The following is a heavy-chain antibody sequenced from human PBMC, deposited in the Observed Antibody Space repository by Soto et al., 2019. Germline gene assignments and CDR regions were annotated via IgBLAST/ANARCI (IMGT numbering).Heavy chain of an antibody. D-gene: IGHD2-15*01. CDR3: ISHSPEDMKRT. V-gene: IGHV3-73*01. Sequence: GGSMRLSCAASGFTFSSSSVHWVRQASGKGLEWVGRIRNKVHSYATASAASVRGRFTISRDDSKNTTFLQMKSLNTEDTAVYYCISHSPEDMKRTWGQGTLVTVSS. J-gene: IGHJ4*02. CDR1: GFTFSSSS. CDR2: IRNKVHSYAT.